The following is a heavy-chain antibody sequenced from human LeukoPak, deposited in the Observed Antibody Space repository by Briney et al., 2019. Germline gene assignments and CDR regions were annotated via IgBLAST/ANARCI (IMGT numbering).Heavy chain of an antibody. Sequence: GGSLRLSCAASGFTFSTYWMSWVRQAPGKGLEWVANIKQDGSENYYVDSVKGRFTISRDNTKNSLYLQMNSLRAEDTAMYYCARDSAGNDCWGQGTLVTVSS. CDR2: IKQDGSEN. J-gene: IGHJ4*02. CDR3: ARDSAGNDC. CDR1: GFTFSTYW. D-gene: IGHD6-13*01. V-gene: IGHV3-7*01.